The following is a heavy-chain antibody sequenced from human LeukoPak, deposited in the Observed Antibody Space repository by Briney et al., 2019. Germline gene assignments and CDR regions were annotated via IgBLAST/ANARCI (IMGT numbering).Heavy chain of an antibody. V-gene: IGHV1-18*04. J-gene: IGHJ3*02. CDR3: ARVPARGEGPRDAFDI. CDR2: ISAYNGNT. CDR1: GYTFTGYY. D-gene: IGHD3-10*01. Sequence: ASVKVSCKTSGYTFTGYYMHWVRQAPGQGLEWMGWISAYNGNTNYAQKLQGRVTMTTDTSTSTAYMELSSLRSEDTAVYYCARVPARGEGPRDAFDIWGQGTMVTVS.